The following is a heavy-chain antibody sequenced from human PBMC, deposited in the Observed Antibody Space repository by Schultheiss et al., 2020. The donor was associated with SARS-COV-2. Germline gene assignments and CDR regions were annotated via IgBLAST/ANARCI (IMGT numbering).Heavy chain of an antibody. J-gene: IGHJ6*02. Sequence: GGSLRLSCAASGFTFSSYAMHWVRQAPGKGLEWVAVISYDGSNKYYADSVKGRFTISRDNSKNTLYLQMNSLRAEDTAVYYCARVNEDPRWPTYYYYGMDVWGQGTTVTVSS. CDR1: GFTFSSYA. CDR2: ISYDGSNK. CDR3: ARVNEDPRWPTYYYYGMDV. D-gene: IGHD1-1*01. V-gene: IGHV3-30*01.